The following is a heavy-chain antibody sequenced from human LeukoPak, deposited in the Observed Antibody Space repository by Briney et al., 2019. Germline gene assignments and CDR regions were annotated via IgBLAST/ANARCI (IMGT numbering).Heavy chain of an antibody. CDR2: ISSNGGST. CDR1: GFTLSSYA. V-gene: IGHV3-64D*06. Sequence: GGSLRLSCSASGFTLSSYAMHWVRQAPGEGLEYVSAISSNGGSTYYADSVKGRFTISRDNSKNTLDLQMRSLRTEDTAVYYCVKDFYGSGLYYYGMDVWGQGTTVTVSS. CDR3: VKDFYGSGLYYYGMDV. J-gene: IGHJ6*02. D-gene: IGHD3-10*01.